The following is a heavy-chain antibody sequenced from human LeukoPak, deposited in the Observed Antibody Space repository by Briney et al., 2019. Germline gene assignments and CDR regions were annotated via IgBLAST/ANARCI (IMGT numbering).Heavy chain of an antibody. V-gene: IGHV3-66*01. Sequence: GGSLRLSCAASGFTVSSNYMTWVRQAPGKGLEWISVIYSGGSTFYADSVKGRFTISRDNSKNTLFLQMNSLTAEDTAVYYCARGRGDFDYWGQGTLVTVSS. J-gene: IGHJ4*02. D-gene: IGHD3-10*01. CDR3: ARGRGDFDY. CDR2: IYSGGST. CDR1: GFTVSSNY.